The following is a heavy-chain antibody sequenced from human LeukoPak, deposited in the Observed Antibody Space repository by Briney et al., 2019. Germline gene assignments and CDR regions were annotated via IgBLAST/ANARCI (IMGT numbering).Heavy chain of an antibody. CDR2: ISSSSSYI. CDR1: GFTFNTYS. D-gene: IGHD2-2*02. V-gene: IGHV3-21*01. CDR3: ARGLGYCSSTSCFTDY. Sequence: GGSLRLSCAASGFTFNTYSMNWVRQAPGKGLEWVSSISSSSSYIYYAGSVKGRFTISRDNAKNSLYLQMNSLRAEDTAVYYCARGLGYCSSTSCFTDYWGQGTLVTVSS. J-gene: IGHJ4*02.